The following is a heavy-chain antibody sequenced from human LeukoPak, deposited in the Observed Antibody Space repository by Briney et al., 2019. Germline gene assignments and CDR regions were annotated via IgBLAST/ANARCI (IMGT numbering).Heavy chain of an antibody. J-gene: IGHJ3*02. V-gene: IGHV4-59*01. CDR1: GGSISSYY. CDR2: IYYSGST. Sequence: SEILSLTCTVSGGSISSYYWSWIRQPPGKGLEWIGYIYYSGSTNYNPSLKSRVTISVDTSKNQFSLKLSSVTAADTAVYYCARLTYGDNYAFDIWGQGTMVTVSS. D-gene: IGHD4-17*01. CDR3: ARLTYGDNYAFDI.